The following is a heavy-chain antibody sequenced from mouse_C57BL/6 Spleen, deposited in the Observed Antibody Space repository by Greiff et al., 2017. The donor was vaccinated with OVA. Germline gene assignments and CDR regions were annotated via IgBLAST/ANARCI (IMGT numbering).Heavy chain of an antibody. Sequence: QVQLQQSGAELVKPGASVKLSCKASGYTFTRYWMQWVKQRPGPGLEWIGEIDPSDSYTNYNQKFKGKATLTVDTSSSTAYMQLSSLTSEDSAVYYCARRDYGNYFDYWGQGTTLTVSS. CDR3: ARRDYGNYFDY. CDR2: IDPSDSYT. J-gene: IGHJ2*01. D-gene: IGHD2-1*01. V-gene: IGHV1-50*01. CDR1: GYTFTRYW.